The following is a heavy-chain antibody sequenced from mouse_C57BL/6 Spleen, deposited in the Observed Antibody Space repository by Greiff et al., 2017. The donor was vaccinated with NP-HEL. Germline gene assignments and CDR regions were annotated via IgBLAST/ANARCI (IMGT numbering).Heavy chain of an antibody. V-gene: IGHV6-3*01. D-gene: IGHD1-1*01. Sequence: EVKLMESGGGLVQPGGSLKLSCVASGFTFSNYWMNWVRQSPEKGLEWVAQIRLKSDNYATHYAESVKGRFTISRDDSKSSVYLQMNNLRAEDTGIYYCTGEYYYGSSSYYFDYWGQGTTLTASS. CDR3: TGEYYYGSSSYYFDY. CDR1: GFTFSNYW. CDR2: IRLKSDNYAT. J-gene: IGHJ2*01.